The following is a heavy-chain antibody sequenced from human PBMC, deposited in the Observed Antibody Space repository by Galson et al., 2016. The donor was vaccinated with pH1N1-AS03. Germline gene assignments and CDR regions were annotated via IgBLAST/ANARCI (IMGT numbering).Heavy chain of an antibody. Sequence: SLRLSCAASGFTFGTFGMHWVRQAPGKGLEWVAVIRNDGSLKKYGDSVKGRFIISRDNSNNTVSLEMSSLRAEDTAVYYCVTGNQNYFDYWGQGTLVTVSS. CDR2: IRNDGSLK. D-gene: IGHD2/OR15-2a*01. CDR3: VTGNQNYFDY. V-gene: IGHV3-33*01. J-gene: IGHJ4*02. CDR1: GFTFGTFG.